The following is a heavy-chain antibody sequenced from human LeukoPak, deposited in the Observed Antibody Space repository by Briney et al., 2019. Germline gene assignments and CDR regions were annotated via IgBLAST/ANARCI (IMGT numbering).Heavy chain of an antibody. CDR2: INHSGST. Sequence: SETLSLTCAVYGGSFSGYYWSWIRQPPGKGLEWIGGINHSGSTNYNPSLKSRVTISVDTSKNQFSLKLSSVTAADTAVYYCARPYPENDSTSCPFDYWGQGTLVTVSS. CDR3: ARPYPENDSTSCPFDY. J-gene: IGHJ4*02. D-gene: IGHD2-2*01. V-gene: IGHV4-34*01. CDR1: GGSFSGYY.